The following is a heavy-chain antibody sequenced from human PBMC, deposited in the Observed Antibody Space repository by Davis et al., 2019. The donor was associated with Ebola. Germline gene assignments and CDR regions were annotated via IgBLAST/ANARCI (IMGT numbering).Heavy chain of an antibody. CDR2: IRSKAYGGTT. D-gene: IGHD4-23*01. CDR1: GFNFSDYY. Sequence: GGSLRLSCAASGFNFSDYYMSWICQAPGKGLEWVGFIRSKAYGGTTEYAASVKGRFTISRDDSKSIAYLQMNSLKTEDTAVYYCTRGGTVVTVGTDYWGQGTLVTVSS. CDR3: TRGGTVVTVGTDY. J-gene: IGHJ4*02. V-gene: IGHV3-49*03.